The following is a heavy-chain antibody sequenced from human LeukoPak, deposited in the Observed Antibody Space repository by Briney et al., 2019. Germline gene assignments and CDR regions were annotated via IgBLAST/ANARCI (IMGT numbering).Heavy chain of an antibody. V-gene: IGHV3-66*01. CDR1: GFTVSSNY. CDR2: IYTGGST. D-gene: IGHD6-6*01. CDR3: ARVESSSSGAPDY. Sequence: GGSLRLSCAASGFTVSSNYMSWVRQAPGKGLEWVSIIYTGGSTYYADSVKGRFTISRDNSKNSLYLQMNSLRAEDTAVYYCARVESSSSGAPDYWGQGTLVTVSS. J-gene: IGHJ4*02.